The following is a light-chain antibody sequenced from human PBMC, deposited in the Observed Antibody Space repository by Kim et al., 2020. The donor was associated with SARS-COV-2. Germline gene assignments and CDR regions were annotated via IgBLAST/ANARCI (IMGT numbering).Light chain of an antibody. CDR1: QSLVHSDGNTY. CDR3: MQGTHWPPT. Sequence: DVVMTQSPLSLPVTLGQPASISCRSSQSLVHSDGNTYLNWFQQRPGQSPRRLIYKVSNRDAGVPDRFSGSGSGTDFTLKIGGVEAEDVGVYYCMQGTHWPPTFGEGTKVDIK. V-gene: IGKV2-30*02. J-gene: IGKJ4*01. CDR2: KVS.